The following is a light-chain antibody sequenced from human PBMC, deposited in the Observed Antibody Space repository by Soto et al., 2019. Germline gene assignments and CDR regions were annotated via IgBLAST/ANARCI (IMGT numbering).Light chain of an antibody. J-gene: IGKJ2*01. CDR3: QQYGRSPYT. CDR2: GAS. Sequence: VVLSQSPGTLSLSPVDRATLSCRASQIVSSGKLAWYQQKPGQAPRLLIFGASGRATGIPDRFSGSGSGTDFSLTISRLESEDFAVYYCQQYGRSPYTFGQGTKVDIK. V-gene: IGKV3-20*01. CDR1: QIVSSGK.